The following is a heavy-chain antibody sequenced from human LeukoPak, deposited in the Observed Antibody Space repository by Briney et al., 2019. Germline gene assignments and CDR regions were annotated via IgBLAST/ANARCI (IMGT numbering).Heavy chain of an antibody. V-gene: IGHV3-7*01. CDR3: ARSIYDSSGFLDY. D-gene: IGHD3-22*01. CDR1: GFTFSSYW. J-gene: IGHJ4*02. Sequence: GGSLRLSCAASGFTFSSYWMSWVRQAPGKGLEWVANIKQDGSEKYYVDSVKGRFTISRDNAKNSLYLQMNSLRAEDTAVYYCARSIYDSSGFLDYWGQGTLVTVSS. CDR2: IKQDGSEK.